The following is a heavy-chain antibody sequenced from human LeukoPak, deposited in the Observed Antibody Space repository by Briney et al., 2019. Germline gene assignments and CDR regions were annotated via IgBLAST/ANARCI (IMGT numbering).Heavy chain of an antibody. V-gene: IGHV1-69*06. CDR2: IIPIFGTA. CDR3: ARIRDGYNDAYDI. D-gene: IGHD5-24*01. Sequence: SVKVSCKASGGTFSSYAISWVRQAPGQGLEWMGGIIPIFGTANYAQKFQGRVTITADKSTSTAYMELSSLKSEDTAVYYCARIRDGYNDAYDIWGQGTMVTVTS. CDR1: GGTFSSYA. J-gene: IGHJ3*02.